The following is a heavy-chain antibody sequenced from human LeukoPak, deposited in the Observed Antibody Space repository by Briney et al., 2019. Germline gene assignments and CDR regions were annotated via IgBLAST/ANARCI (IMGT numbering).Heavy chain of an antibody. J-gene: IGHJ4*02. Sequence: GGSLKLSCAASGFTFSSYSMNWVRQAPGKGLEWVSYISSSSSTIYYADSVKGRFTISRDNAKNSLYLQMNSLRAEDTAVYYCARAGMGATSEDFDYWGQGTLVAVSS. CDR3: ARAGMGATSEDFDY. CDR2: ISSSSSTI. D-gene: IGHD1-26*01. CDR1: GFTFSSYS. V-gene: IGHV3-48*01.